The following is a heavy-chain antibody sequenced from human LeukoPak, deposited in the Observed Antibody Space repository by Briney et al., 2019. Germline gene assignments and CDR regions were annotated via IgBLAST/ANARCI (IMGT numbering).Heavy chain of an antibody. CDR3: ARAGDGIGYYYIDY. CDR2: IYYSGST. CDR1: GGSISSYY. Sequence: SETLSLTCSVSGGSISSYYWSWIRQPPGKGLEWIGYIYYSGSTNFNPSLKSRVTISVDTSKTQFSLKLRSVTAADTAVYYCARAGDGIGYYYIDYWGQGTLVTVSS. D-gene: IGHD3-22*01. J-gene: IGHJ4*02. V-gene: IGHV4-59*01.